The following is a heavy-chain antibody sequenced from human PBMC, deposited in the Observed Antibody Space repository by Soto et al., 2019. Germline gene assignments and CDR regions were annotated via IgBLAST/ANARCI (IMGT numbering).Heavy chain of an antibody. CDR1: GFTFSSHA. CDR2: ISSDGSNK. V-gene: IGHV3-30-3*01. CDR3: ARDDEGGSYCDLGY. D-gene: IGHD1-26*01. Sequence: QVQLVESGGGVVQPGRSLRLSCAVSGFTFSSHAMHWVRQAPDKGLEWVTLISSDGSNKYYADSVKGRFTTSRDNSKNTMYLQMNRLRVEDTAVYYCARDDEGGSYCDLGYWGQGALVTVSS. J-gene: IGHJ4*02.